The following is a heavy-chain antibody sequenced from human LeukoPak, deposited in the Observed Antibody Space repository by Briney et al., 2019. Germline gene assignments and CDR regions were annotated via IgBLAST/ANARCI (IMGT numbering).Heavy chain of an antibody. J-gene: IGHJ4*01. Sequence: GGSLRLSCAASGFSFSSYGMNWVRQAPGEGLEWVSAISGSGGSTYYADSVKGRFTISRDNSKNTLYLQMNSLRAEDTAVYYCAKDSEDVVVVPAAYLDYWGQGTLVTVSS. CDR2: ISGSGGST. CDR1: GFSFSSYG. CDR3: AKDSEDVVVVPAAYLDY. V-gene: IGHV3-23*01. D-gene: IGHD2-2*01.